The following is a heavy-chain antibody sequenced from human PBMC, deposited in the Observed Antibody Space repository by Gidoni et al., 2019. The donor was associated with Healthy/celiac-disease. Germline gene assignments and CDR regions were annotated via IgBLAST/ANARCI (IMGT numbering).Heavy chain of an antibody. J-gene: IGHJ4*02. CDR3: ARDLIYGEPGGFDY. V-gene: IGHV4-59*01. Sequence: QVQLQESGPGLVKPSETLSLTCTVSGGSISIYYWSWIRQPPGKGLEWIGYIYYTGSTNYNPSLKSRVTISVDTSKNQFSLKLSSVTAADTAMYYCARDLIYGEPGGFDYWGQGTLVTVSS. D-gene: IGHD4-17*01. CDR2: IYYTGST. CDR1: GGSISIYY.